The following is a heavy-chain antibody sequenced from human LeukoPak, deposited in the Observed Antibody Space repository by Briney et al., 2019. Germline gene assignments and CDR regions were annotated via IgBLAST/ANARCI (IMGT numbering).Heavy chain of an antibody. CDR3: VSQSYSGSDNYYFHY. Sequence: GGSLRLSCVTSGFMFTTYAMTWVRQAPGKGLEWVLIISGSGERAYYADSVKGRFTVSRDNSKNTLYLQMKSLRAEDTAVYYCVSQSYSGSDNYYFHYWGQGTLVAVSS. CDR1: GFMFTTYA. V-gene: IGHV3-23*01. CDR2: ISGSGERA. D-gene: IGHD1-26*01. J-gene: IGHJ4*02.